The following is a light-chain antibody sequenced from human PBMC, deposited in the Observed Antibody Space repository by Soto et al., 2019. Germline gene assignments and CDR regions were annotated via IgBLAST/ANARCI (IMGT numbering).Light chain of an antibody. CDR2: DAS. Sequence: DIQMTQSPSTLSASVGDRVTITCRASQSISSWLAWYQQKPGKAPKLLIYDASSLASGVPSRFSGSGSGTEFTLTISSLHADDFATYYCQPYNSYPGTFGQGTKVEIK. J-gene: IGKJ1*01. CDR1: QSISSW. V-gene: IGKV1-5*01. CDR3: QPYNSYPGT.